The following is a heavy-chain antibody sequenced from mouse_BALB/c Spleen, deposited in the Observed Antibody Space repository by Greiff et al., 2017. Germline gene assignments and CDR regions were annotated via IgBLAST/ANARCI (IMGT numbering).Heavy chain of an antibody. V-gene: IGHV1S81*02. CDR3: TRGGCYYVNSLFAY. CDR2: INPSNGGT. CDR1: GYTFTSYY. D-gene: IGHD1-1*01. J-gene: IGHJ3*01. Sequence: AQLQQSGAELVKPGASVKLSCKASGYTFTSYYMYWVKQRPGQGLEWIGEINPSNGGTNFNEKFKSKATLTVDKSSSTAYMQLSSLTSEDSAVYYCTRGGCYYVNSLFAYWGQGTLVTVSA.